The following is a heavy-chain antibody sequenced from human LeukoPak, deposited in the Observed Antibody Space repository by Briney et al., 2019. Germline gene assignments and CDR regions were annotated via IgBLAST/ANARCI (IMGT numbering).Heavy chain of an antibody. CDR2: IYSGGST. CDR3: ARHVPPDLRTVVVTSDWYFGL. V-gene: IGHV4-39*01. J-gene: IGHJ2*01. CDR1: GGSISSSRFY. Sequence: SETLSLTCIVSGGSISSSRFYWGWIRQPPGKGLEWIGTIYSGGSTHYNPSLKSRVTISVDTSKNQFSLNLNSVTAADTAVYYCARHVPPDLRTVVVTSDWYFGLWGRGTLVTVSS. D-gene: IGHD2-21*02.